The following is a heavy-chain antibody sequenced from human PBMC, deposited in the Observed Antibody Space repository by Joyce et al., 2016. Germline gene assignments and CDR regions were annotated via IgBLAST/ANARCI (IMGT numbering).Heavy chain of an antibody. V-gene: IGHV3-23*01. CDR1: GFPFSTYA. CDR3: ASSGGFYFDY. D-gene: IGHD2-15*01. CDR2: ISNSGGRI. J-gene: IGHJ4*02. Sequence: EVQLLESGGGLVQPGGSLRLSCAASGFPFSTYAMSWVRQAPGKGLESVSIISNSGGRIYYADSVKGRFTISRDNSKNTLYLQMDSLGVEDTALYYCASSGGFYFDYWGRGSLVTVSS.